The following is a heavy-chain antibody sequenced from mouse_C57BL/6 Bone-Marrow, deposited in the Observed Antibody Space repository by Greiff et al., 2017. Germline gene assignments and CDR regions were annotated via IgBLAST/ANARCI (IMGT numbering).Heavy chain of an antibody. Sequence: QVQLQQPGAELVKPGASVKMSCKASGYTFTSYWITCVKQRPGQGLEWIGDIYPGSGSTNYNEKFKSKATLTVDTSSSTAYMQLSSLTSEDSAVYYCARRGFTTVVATRGYFDYWGKGTTLTVSS. CDR3: ARRGFTTVVATRGYFDY. D-gene: IGHD1-1*01. V-gene: IGHV1-55*01. CDR2: IYPGSGST. J-gene: IGHJ2*01. CDR1: GYTFTSYW.